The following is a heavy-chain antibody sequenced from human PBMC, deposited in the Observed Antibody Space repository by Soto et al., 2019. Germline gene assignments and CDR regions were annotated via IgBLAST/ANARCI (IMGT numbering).Heavy chain of an antibody. Sequence: QVQLQESGPGLVKPSETLSLTCNVSGGSISNYYWNWLRQPPGKRLEWIGYISDSGSIKYNPSLIIRVAISSDLSMHQVSLMVKSVAAADTAIYYCAMARLVGLTTGDNFVYWCQGTLVTVSS. CDR3: AMARLVGLTTGDNFVY. CDR1: GGSISNYY. CDR2: ISDSGSI. V-gene: IGHV4-59*01. D-gene: IGHD1-1*01. J-gene: IGHJ4*02.